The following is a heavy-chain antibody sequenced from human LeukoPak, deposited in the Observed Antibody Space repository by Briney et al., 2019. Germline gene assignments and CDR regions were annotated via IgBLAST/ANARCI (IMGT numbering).Heavy chain of an antibody. CDR2: ISSSGSTI. D-gene: IGHD6-19*01. Sequence: GGSLRLSCAASGFTFSSYEMNWVRQAPGKGLEWVSYISSSGSTIYYADSVKGRFTISRDNAKNSLYLQMNSLRAEDTALYYCAKGPGYSSGWYDYWGQGTLVTVSS. J-gene: IGHJ4*02. CDR3: AKGPGYSSGWYDY. CDR1: GFTFSSYE. V-gene: IGHV3-48*03.